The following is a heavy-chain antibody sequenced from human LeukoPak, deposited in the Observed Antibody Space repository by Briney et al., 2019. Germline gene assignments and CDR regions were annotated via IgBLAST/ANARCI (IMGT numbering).Heavy chain of an antibody. CDR2: IIPIFGTA. V-gene: IGHV1-69*13. D-gene: IGHD1-26*01. Sequence: ASVKVSCKASGGTFSSYAISWVRQAPGQGLEWMGGIIPIFGTANYAQKFQGGVTITADESTSTAYMELSSLRSEDTAVYYCARALVGATYYYMDVWGKGTTVTVSS. CDR1: GGTFSSYA. CDR3: ARALVGATYYYMDV. J-gene: IGHJ6*03.